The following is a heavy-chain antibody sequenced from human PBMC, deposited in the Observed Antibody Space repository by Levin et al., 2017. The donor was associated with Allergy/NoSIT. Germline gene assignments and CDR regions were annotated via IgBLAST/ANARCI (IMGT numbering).Heavy chain of an antibody. V-gene: IGHV3-33*03. CDR1: GFRFSIYG. J-gene: IGHJ4*02. Sequence: GGSLRLSCAASGFRFSIYGMHWVRQAPGKGLEWVAVIWSDGSKKYYADSVKGRFTISRDNSKNTLYLQMNSLRAEDTAVYYCASRSPGIDYWGEGTLVTVSS. CDR3: ASRSPGIDY. D-gene: IGHD3-10*01. CDR2: IWSDGSKK.